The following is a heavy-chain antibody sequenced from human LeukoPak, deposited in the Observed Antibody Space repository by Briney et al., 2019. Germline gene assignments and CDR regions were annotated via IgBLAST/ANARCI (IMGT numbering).Heavy chain of an antibody. J-gene: IGHJ4*02. Sequence: GGSLRLSCPASGFTFSSYAMSWVRQAPGKGLEWVSGISGGGESTHYADSVKGRFTISRDNSKKTLYVQVNSLRAEDTAVYYCAKGYSSGFYYDNWGQGTLVTVSS. CDR2: ISGGGEST. V-gene: IGHV3-23*01. D-gene: IGHD3-22*01. CDR3: AKGYSSGFYYDN. CDR1: GFTFSSYA.